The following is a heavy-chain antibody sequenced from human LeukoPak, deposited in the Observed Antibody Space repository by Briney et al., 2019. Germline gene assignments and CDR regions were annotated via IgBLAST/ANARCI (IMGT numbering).Heavy chain of an antibody. CDR2: MSYDGTDK. Sequence: YPGGSLRLSCAAAGFTLSGSAMHWVRLPPGKGLEWVAIMSYDGTDKHYADSVKGRFTISRDNSKNMVYLQMNSLRVEDTAIYYCARDSWDILTGYYSHYFDYWGQGTLVTVSS. J-gene: IGHJ4*02. D-gene: IGHD3-9*01. CDR1: GFTLSGSA. CDR3: ARDSWDILTGYYSHYFDY. V-gene: IGHV3-30*04.